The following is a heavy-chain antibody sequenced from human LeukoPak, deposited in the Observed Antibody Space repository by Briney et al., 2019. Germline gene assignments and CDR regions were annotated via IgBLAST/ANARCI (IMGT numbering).Heavy chain of an antibody. CDR1: GGSFSGYY. Sequence: SETLSLTXAVYGGSFSGYYWSWIRQPPGKGLEWIGEINHSGSTNYNPSLKSRVTISVDTSKNQFSLKLSSVTAADTAVYYCARSRFVAVAGRHAFDIWGQGTMVTVSS. V-gene: IGHV4-34*01. CDR3: ARSRFVAVAGRHAFDI. CDR2: INHSGST. D-gene: IGHD6-19*01. J-gene: IGHJ3*02.